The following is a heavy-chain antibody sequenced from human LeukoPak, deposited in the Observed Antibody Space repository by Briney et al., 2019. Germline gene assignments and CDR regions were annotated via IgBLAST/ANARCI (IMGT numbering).Heavy chain of an antibody. CDR1: RGYISSRSDY. CDR3: ARQRASGIWAFDY. J-gene: IGHJ4*02. Sequence: SETLSLTCTVSRGYISSRSDYWWAWIRQPPGKGLEWIGSVYYNGNTYYNWSLKSRLTISVDTSKDQFSLNLASVTAADTAVYHCARQRASGIWAFDYWVQGTLLTVSS. D-gene: IGHD3-3*01. V-gene: IGHV4-39*01. CDR2: VYYNGNT.